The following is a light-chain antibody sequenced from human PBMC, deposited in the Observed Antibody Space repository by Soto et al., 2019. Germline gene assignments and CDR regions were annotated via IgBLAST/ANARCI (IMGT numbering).Light chain of an antibody. CDR3: QQYSSYWT. CDR2: DAS. Sequence: DIQMTQSPSTLSASVGDRVTITCRASQSISSWLAWYQRKPGKAPKLLIYDASSLESGVPSRFSGSGSGTEFTLTMSSLQPDDFATYYCQQYSSYWTFGQGTKVDIK. J-gene: IGKJ1*01. V-gene: IGKV1-5*01. CDR1: QSISSW.